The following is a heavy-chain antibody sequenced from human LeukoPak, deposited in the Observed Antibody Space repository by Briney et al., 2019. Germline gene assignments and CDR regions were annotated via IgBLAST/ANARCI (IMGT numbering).Heavy chain of an antibody. CDR3: ARASGDIVETATMGSY. Sequence: GGSLRLSCAASGFTFSSYSMNWVRQAPGKGLEWVSSISSSSSSIYYADSVKGRFTISRDNAKNTLYLQMNSLRAEDTAVYYCARASGDIVETATMGSYWGQGTLVTVSS. CDR1: GFTFSSYS. V-gene: IGHV3-21*01. D-gene: IGHD5-18*01. J-gene: IGHJ4*02. CDR2: ISSSSSSI.